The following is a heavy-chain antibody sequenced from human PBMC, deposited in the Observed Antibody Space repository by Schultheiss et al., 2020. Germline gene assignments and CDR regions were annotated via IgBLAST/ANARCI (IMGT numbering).Heavy chain of an antibody. D-gene: IGHD1/OR15-1a*01. CDR2: IYYSGST. CDR1: GGSISSYY. V-gene: IGHV4-59*01. CDR3: ARGNTMMSNWFDV. Sequence: SETLSLTCTVSGGSISSYYWSWIRQPPGKGLEWIGYIYYSGSTNYNPSLKSRVTMSVDTSKNQFSLNLSSVTAADTAVYFCARGNTMMSNWFDVWGQGILVTVSS. J-gene: IGHJ5*02.